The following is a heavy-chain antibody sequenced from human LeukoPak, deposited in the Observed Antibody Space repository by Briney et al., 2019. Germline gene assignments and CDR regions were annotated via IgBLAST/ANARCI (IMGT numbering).Heavy chain of an antibody. J-gene: IGHJ4*02. CDR2: ISGSGGGS. CDR1: GFTFSTYA. Sequence: PGGSLRLSCAASGFTFSTYALTWVRQAPGKGLEWVSISGSGGGSFYADSVKGRFTISRDNSKNSLYLQMNSLRAEDTAVYYCAREMAVAAFDYWGQGTLVTVSS. V-gene: IGHV3-23*01. CDR3: AREMAVAAFDY. D-gene: IGHD6-19*01.